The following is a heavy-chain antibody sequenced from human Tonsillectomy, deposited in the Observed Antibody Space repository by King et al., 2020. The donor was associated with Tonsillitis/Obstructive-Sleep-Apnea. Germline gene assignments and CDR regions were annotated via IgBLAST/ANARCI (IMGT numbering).Heavy chain of an antibody. Sequence: VQSGAEVKKPGASVKVSCKASGYTFNSYGITWVRQAPGQGLEWMGWISPYNGNTNYEQKLQGRVTMTTDTSTRTAYMELRSLRSDDTAVYYCARVDGSSGYSDWYFDLWGRGTLVTVSS. J-gene: IGHJ2*01. CDR2: ISPYNGNT. CDR1: GYTFNSYG. D-gene: IGHD3-22*01. V-gene: IGHV1-18*01. CDR3: ARVDGSSGYSDWYFDL.